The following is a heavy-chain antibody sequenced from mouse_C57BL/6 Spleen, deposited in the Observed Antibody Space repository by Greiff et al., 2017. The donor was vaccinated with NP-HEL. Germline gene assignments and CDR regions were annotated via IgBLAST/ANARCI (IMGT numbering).Heavy chain of an antibody. J-gene: IGHJ3*01. V-gene: IGHV1-81*01. CDR2: IYPRSGNT. Sequence: QVQLKQSGAELARPGASVKLSCKASGYTFTSYGISWVKQRTGQGLEWIGEIYPRSGNTYYNEKFKGKATLTADKSSSTAYMELRSLTSEDSAVYFCAREKARFAYWGQGTLVTVSA. CDR3: AREKARFAY. CDR1: GYTFTSYG.